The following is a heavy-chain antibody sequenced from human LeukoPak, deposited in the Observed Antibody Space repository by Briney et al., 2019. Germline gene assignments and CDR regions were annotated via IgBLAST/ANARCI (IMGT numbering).Heavy chain of an antibody. CDR2: IYTSGST. V-gene: IGHV4-4*07. CDR1: GGPISSYY. Sequence: SETLSLTCTVSGGPISSYYWSWIRQPAGKGLEWIGRIYTSGSTNYNPSLKSRVTMSVDTSKDQFSLKLSSVTAADTAVYYCAREVELRPIMHNWFDPWGQGTLVTVSS. CDR3: AREVELRPIMHNWFDP. D-gene: IGHD1-7*01. J-gene: IGHJ5*02.